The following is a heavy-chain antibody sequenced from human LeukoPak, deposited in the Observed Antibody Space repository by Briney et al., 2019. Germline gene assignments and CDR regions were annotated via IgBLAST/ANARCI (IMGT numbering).Heavy chain of an antibody. J-gene: IGHJ4*02. CDR2: INPNSGT. CDR1: GYTFTGYY. CDR3: ARGKMNGDDFDY. V-gene: IGHV1-2*02. D-gene: IGHD4-17*01. Sequence: ASVKVSCKAFGYTFTGYYIHWVRQAPGQGLEWMGWINPNSGTNYAQKFQGRVTMTGDTSISTAYMELSRLRSDDTAVYYCARGKMNGDDFDYWGQGTLVTVSS.